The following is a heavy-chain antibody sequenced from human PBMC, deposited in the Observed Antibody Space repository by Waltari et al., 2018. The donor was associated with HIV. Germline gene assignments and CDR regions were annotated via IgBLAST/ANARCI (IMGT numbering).Heavy chain of an antibody. D-gene: IGHD3-10*02. J-gene: IGHJ6*02. CDR1: GYAFTRYD. CDR2: MNPNSGNT. V-gene: IGHV1-8*01. CDR3: ARLPVPYYYYGMDV. Sequence: QVQLVQSGAEEKKPGASVKVSCTASGYAFTRYDINWVRQATGQGLEWMGWMNPNSGNTGYAQKFQGRVTMTRNTSISTAYMELSSLRSEDTAVYYCARLPVPYYYYGMDVWGQGTTVTVSS.